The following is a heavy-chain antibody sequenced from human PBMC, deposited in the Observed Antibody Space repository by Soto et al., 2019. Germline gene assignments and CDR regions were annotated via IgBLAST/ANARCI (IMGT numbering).Heavy chain of an antibody. D-gene: IGHD6-19*01. Sequence: SETLSLTCTVSGGSISSINDYWGWIRQPPGKGLEWIGNIYYSGSSYYNPSLKSRVTISVDTSKNQFSLKLSSVTAADTAVYYCARLGVSGWYNRGGYYYGMDVWGQGTTVTVSS. CDR1: GGSISSINDY. V-gene: IGHV4-39*07. CDR2: IYYSGSS. J-gene: IGHJ6*02. CDR3: ARLGVSGWYNRGGYYYGMDV.